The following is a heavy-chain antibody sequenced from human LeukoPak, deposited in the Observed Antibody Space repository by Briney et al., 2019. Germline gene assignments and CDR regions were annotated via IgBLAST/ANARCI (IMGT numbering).Heavy chain of an antibody. CDR3: ARVLIAVAGFDY. CDR1: RGSINSNTYY. V-gene: IGHV4-39*01. Sequence: SETLSLTCTVSRGSINSNTYYWGWLRQPPGKGLEWIGTIHYSGSTYYSPSLKSRVTISEDTSKNQFSLKLSSVTAADTAVYYCARVLIAVAGFDYWGQGTLVTVSS. D-gene: IGHD6-19*01. J-gene: IGHJ4*02. CDR2: IHYSGST.